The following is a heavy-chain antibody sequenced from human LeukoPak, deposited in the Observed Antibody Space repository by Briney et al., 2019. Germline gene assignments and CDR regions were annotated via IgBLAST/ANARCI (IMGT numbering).Heavy chain of an antibody. V-gene: IGHV4-59*01. CDR2: IYYSGST. J-gene: IGHJ6*02. Sequence: SETLSLTCTDSGGSISSYYWSWIRQPPGKGLEWIGYIYYSGSTNYNPSLKSRVTISVDTSKNQFSLKLSSVTAADTAVYYCAGCHLSSGWLRMDVWGQGTTVTVSS. CDR3: AGCHLSSGWLRMDV. CDR1: GGSISSYY. D-gene: IGHD6-19*01.